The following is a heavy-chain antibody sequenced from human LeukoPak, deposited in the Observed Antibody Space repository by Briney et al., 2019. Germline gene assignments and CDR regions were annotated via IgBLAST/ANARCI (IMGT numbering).Heavy chain of an antibody. J-gene: IGHJ4*02. Sequence: GGSLRLSCAASGFTVSSNYMNWVRQAPGKGLEWVSYISSSGNIIYYADSVKGRFTISRDNAKNSLYLQMNSLRAEDTAVYYCARDWFGSSWYWGQGTLVTVSS. CDR3: ARDWFGSSWY. D-gene: IGHD6-13*01. CDR1: GFTVSSNY. V-gene: IGHV3-48*03. CDR2: ISSSGNII.